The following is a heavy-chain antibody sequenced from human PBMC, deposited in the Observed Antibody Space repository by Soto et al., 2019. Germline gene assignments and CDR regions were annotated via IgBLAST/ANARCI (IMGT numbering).Heavy chain of an antibody. CDR1: GFTFTSSA. D-gene: IGHD3-16*01. Sequence: ASVKVSCKASGFTFTSSAMQWVRQARGQRLEWIGWIVVGSGNTNYAQKFQERVTITRDMSTSTAYMELSSLRSEDTAVYYCAALPLYDYIWGVTKTGPHKRSDAFDIWGQGTMVTVSS. J-gene: IGHJ3*02. CDR2: IVVGSGNT. CDR3: AALPLYDYIWGVTKTGPHKRSDAFDI. V-gene: IGHV1-58*02.